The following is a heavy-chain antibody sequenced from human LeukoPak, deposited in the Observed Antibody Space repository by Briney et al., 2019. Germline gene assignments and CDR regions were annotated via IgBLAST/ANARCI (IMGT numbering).Heavy chain of an antibody. Sequence: GGSLRLSCAASGIIFSDFGMHWVRQAPGKGLEWMAIIWYDGSNKYYADSVKGRFTISRDNSQNTMYPQMNSLRAEDSAVYYCAKATCSGANCFSNSRDAFDVWGQGTMVIVSS. CDR2: IWYDGSNK. D-gene: IGHD2-15*01. J-gene: IGHJ3*01. CDR3: AKATCSGANCFSNSRDAFDV. CDR1: GIIFSDFG. V-gene: IGHV3-33*06.